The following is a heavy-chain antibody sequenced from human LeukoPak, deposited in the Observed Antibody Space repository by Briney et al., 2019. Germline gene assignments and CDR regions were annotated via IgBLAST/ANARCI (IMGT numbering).Heavy chain of an antibody. CDR1: GFTFSSYD. D-gene: IGHD5-12*01. J-gene: IGHJ4*02. V-gene: IGHV3-13*01. CDR2: IGTAGDT. Sequence: GGSLRLSRAASGFTFSSYDMHWVRQATGKGLEWVSAIGTAGDTYYPGSVKGRFTISRENAKNSLYLQMNSLRAGDTAVYYCARDASGGLLDYWGQGTLVTVSS. CDR3: ARDASGGLLDY.